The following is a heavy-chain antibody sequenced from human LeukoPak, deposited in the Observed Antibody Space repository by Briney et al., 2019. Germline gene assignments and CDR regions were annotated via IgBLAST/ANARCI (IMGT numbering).Heavy chain of an antibody. CDR3: ARDWPYYYDSSGYVY. D-gene: IGHD3-22*01. CDR2: ISYDGRNK. V-gene: IGHV3-30*04. J-gene: IGHJ4*02. CDR1: GFTFSSYA. Sequence: GGSLRLSCAASGFTFSSYAMHWVRQAPGKGLEWVAVISYDGRNKYYADSVKGRFTISRDNSKNTLYLQMNSLRAEDTAVYYCARDWPYYYDSSGYVYWGQGTLVTVSS.